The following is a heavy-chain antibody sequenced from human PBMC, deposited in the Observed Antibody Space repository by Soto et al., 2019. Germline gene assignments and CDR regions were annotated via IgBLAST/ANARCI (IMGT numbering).Heavy chain of an antibody. CDR1: GFTFSSYW. Sequence: GGSLRLSCVASGFTFSSYWMHWLRQAPGRELVWVSEIDTDGNSRNYADSVKGRFTISRDNAKNTLYLQMNSLTAEDTAVYFCASLSAPVDSWGRGTLVTV. CDR2: IDTDGNSR. CDR3: ASLSAPVDS. J-gene: IGHJ4*02. V-gene: IGHV3-74*01. D-gene: IGHD2-2*01.